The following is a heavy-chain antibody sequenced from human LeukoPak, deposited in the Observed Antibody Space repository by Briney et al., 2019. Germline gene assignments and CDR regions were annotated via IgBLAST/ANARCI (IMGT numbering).Heavy chain of an antibody. CDR2: IYYSGST. V-gene: IGHV4-59*12. CDR1: GGSISSYY. Sequence: SETLSLTCTVSGGSISSYYWSWIRQPPGKGLEWIGYIYYSGSTNYNPSLKSRVTMSVDTSKNQFSLKLSSVTAADTAVYYCARISSWYYYMDVWGKGTTVTISS. D-gene: IGHD6-13*01. J-gene: IGHJ6*03. CDR3: ARISSWYYYMDV.